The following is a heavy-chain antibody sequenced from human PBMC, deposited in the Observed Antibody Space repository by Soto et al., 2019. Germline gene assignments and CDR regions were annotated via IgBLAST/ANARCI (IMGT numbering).Heavy chain of an antibody. J-gene: IGHJ3*02. CDR1: GGSVSSGSHY. Sequence: SETLSLTCTVSGGSVSSGSHYWSWIRQPPGKGLEWIAYIFYSGDTNYNPSLKSRVAISVDMSKNQFSLRLDSVTAADTAMYYCARERSDHLNSYDAFDIWGQRTMVTVSS. V-gene: IGHV4-61*01. CDR2: IFYSGDT. D-gene: IGHD1-1*01. CDR3: ARERSDHLNSYDAFDI.